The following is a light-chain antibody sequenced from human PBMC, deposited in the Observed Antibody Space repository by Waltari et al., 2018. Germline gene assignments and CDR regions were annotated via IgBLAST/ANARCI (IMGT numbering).Light chain of an antibody. CDR2: DAS. CDR3: QQRGNSPTT. V-gene: IGKV3-11*01. Sequence: IVLTQSPATLSLSQGETATLSCRASQSVARYLAWYQQKPGQAPRLLIYDASNRATGIPARFSGSGSGTDFTLTISGLEPDDVAVYFCQQRGNSPTTFGQGTRLEI. CDR1: QSVARY. J-gene: IGKJ5*01.